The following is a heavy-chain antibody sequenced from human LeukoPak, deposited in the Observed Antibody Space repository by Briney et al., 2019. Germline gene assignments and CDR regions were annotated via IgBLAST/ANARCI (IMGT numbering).Heavy chain of an antibody. CDR3: AKRPWSTVTTRDYYYYYYMDV. CDR1: GFTFSSYG. V-gene: IGHV3-23*01. Sequence: GGSLRLSCAASGFTFSSYGMSWVRQAPGKGLEWVSAISGSGGSTYYADSVKGRFTISRDNSKNTLYLQMNSLRAEDTAVYYCAKRPWSTVTTRDYYYYYYMDVWGKGTTVTISS. J-gene: IGHJ6*03. D-gene: IGHD4-17*01. CDR2: ISGSGGST.